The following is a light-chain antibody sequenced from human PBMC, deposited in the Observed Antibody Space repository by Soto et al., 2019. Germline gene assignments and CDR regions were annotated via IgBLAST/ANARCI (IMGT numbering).Light chain of an antibody. CDR1: NLGDRY. CDR2: LDT. V-gene: IGLV3-1*01. CDR3: QAWDDTSGVV. J-gene: IGLJ2*01. Sequence: SYELTQPPPVSVSPGQTASITCSGANLGDRYACWYQQKPGQSPVLVIYLDTKRPSGIPERFSGSNSGNTATLTISGTQAMDEADYYCQAWDDTSGVVFGGGTQLTVL.